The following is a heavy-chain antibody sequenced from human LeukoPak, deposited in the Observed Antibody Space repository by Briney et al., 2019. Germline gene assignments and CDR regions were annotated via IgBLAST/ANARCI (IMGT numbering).Heavy chain of an antibody. V-gene: IGHV4-59*01. J-gene: IGHJ4*02. D-gene: IGHD1-26*01. Sequence: SETLSFTCTVSGDSISSNYWSWIRQPPGKGLEWIGYVHYSGTTDYNPSLKSRVTISLDTSKNQFFLRLSSMTAADTAVYSCARGSPVGQDWGRGTLVTVSS. CDR2: VHYSGTT. CDR3: ARGSPVGQD. CDR1: GDSISSNY.